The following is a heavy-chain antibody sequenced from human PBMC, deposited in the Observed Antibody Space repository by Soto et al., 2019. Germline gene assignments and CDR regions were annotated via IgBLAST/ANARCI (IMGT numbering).Heavy chain of an antibody. J-gene: IGHJ5*02. D-gene: IGHD4-4*01. Sequence: EVQLVESGGGLVQPGGSLRLSCAASGITVSNSYMSWVRQAPGKGLEWVSIIYSVGNTYYADSVKGRFTISRDNSKNTLFLQMNSLRAEDTAVYYCASFTVTGNWFDPWGQGTLVTVSS. CDR2: IYSVGNT. CDR1: GITVSNSY. V-gene: IGHV3-53*02. CDR3: ASFTVTGNWFDP.